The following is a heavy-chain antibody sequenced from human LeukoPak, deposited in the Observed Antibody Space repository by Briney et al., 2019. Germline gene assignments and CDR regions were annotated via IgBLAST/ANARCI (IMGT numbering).Heavy chain of an antibody. D-gene: IGHD4-17*01. V-gene: IGHV4-39*01. Sequence: SETLSLTCTVSGGSISSSSYYWGWIRQPPGKGLEWIGSIYYSGSTYYNPSLKSRVTISVDTSKNQFSLKLSSVTAADTAVYYCARGRGTYRPGVTTVPRAFDYWGQGTLVTVSS. CDR2: IYYSGST. J-gene: IGHJ4*02. CDR1: GGSISSSSYY. CDR3: ARGRGTYRPGVTTVPRAFDY.